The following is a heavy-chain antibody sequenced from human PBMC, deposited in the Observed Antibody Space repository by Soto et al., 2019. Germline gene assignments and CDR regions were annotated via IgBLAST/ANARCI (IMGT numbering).Heavy chain of an antibody. D-gene: IGHD3-22*01. J-gene: IGHJ4*02. CDR3: TLLGHYYDSSDVLGYFDY. CDR2: IRSKAYGGTT. V-gene: IGHV3-49*03. Sequence: PGGSLRLSCTASGFTFGDYAMSWFRQAPGKGLEWVGFIRSKAYGGTTEYAASVKGRFTISRDDSKSIAYLQMNSLKTEDTAVYYCTLLGHYYDSSDVLGYFDYWGQGTLVTVSS. CDR1: GFTFGDYA.